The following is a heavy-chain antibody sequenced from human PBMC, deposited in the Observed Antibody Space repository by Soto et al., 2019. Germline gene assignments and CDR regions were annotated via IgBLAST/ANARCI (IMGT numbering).Heavy chain of an antibody. D-gene: IGHD3-10*01. J-gene: IGHJ6*02. CDR2: IIPIFGTA. V-gene: IGHV1-69*06. Sequence: ASVKVSCKASGGTFSSYAISWVRQAPGQGLEWMGGIIPIFGTANYAQKFQGRVTITADKSTSTAYMELSSLRSEGTAVYYCARTERITMVRGVYYYYGMDVWGQGTTVTVSS. CDR3: ARTERITMVRGVYYYYGMDV. CDR1: GGTFSSYA.